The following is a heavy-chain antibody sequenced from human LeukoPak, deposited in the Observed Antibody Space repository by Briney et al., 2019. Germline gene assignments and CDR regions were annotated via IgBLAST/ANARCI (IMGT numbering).Heavy chain of an antibody. CDR1: GFTFSMYW. Sequence: GESLRLSCAASGFTFSMYWMSRVRQAPGKGLEWVANIKEDGSEKYYVDSVKGRFTVSRDNTKNSLYLQMNSQRVEDTAVYYCARIGYRSSTFDYWGQGTPVTVSS. J-gene: IGHJ4*02. D-gene: IGHD6-6*01. CDR3: ARIGYRSSTFDY. V-gene: IGHV3-7*05. CDR2: IKEDGSEK.